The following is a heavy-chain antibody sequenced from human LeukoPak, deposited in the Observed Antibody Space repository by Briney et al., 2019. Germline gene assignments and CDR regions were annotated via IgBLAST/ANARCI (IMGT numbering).Heavy chain of an antibody. D-gene: IGHD1-1*01. Sequence: GGSLRLSCAASGFTFSSYGMHWVRQAPGKGLEWVAYIRYDGRNKYSADSVKGRFTIYRDNSKSTLYLQMNSLRPEDTAVYYCAKGGSNNWSFDNWGQGTLVTVSS. CDR3: AKGGSNNWSFDN. CDR2: IRYDGRNK. J-gene: IGHJ4*02. V-gene: IGHV3-30*02. CDR1: GFTFSSYG.